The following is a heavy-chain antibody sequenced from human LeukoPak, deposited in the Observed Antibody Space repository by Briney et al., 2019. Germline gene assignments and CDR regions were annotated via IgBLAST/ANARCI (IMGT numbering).Heavy chain of an antibody. J-gene: IGHJ4*02. D-gene: IGHD4-17*01. Sequence: GGSLRLSCAASGFTFSSYAMSWVRRAPGKGLEWVSAISGSGGSTYYADPVKGRSTISRDNSKNTLYLQMNSLRAEDTAVYYCAKDRELYGDLQGYDYWGQGTLVTVSS. V-gene: IGHV3-23*01. CDR2: ISGSGGST. CDR3: AKDRELYGDLQGYDY. CDR1: GFTFSSYA.